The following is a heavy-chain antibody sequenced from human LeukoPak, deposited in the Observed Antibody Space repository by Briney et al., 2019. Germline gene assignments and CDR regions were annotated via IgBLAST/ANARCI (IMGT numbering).Heavy chain of an antibody. D-gene: IGHD3-10*01. J-gene: IGHJ4*02. CDR3: VNSGSYYNGDY. CDR2: ISSNGGST. V-gene: IGHV3-64D*09. CDR1: GFTFSTYA. Sequence: GGSLRLSCSASGFTFSTYAMHWVRQAPGKGLEYVSGISSNGGSTYYADSLKGRFTLSRDNSKNTLYLQMSSLRAEDTAVCYCVNSGSYYNGDYWGQGTLVTVSS.